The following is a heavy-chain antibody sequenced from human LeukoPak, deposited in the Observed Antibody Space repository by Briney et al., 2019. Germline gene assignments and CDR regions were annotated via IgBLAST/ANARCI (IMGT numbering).Heavy chain of an antibody. J-gene: IGHJ2*01. CDR2: MHPNSGNT. CDR3: ARDAVAGSWYFDL. CDR1: GYTFTSYD. Sequence: ASVKFSCKASGYTFTSYDINWVRQATGQGLEWMGWMHPNSGNTGYAQNFQGRVTMTRNTSISTAYMELSSLRSDDTAVYYCARDAVAGSWYFDLWGRGTLVTVSS. V-gene: IGHV1-8*01. D-gene: IGHD6-19*01.